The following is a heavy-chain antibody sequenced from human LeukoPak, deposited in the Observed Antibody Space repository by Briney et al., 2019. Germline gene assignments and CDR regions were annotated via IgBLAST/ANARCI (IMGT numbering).Heavy chain of an antibody. V-gene: IGHV4-61*05. CDR3: ARVSPVSGWYPIGYYYYYMDV. CDR1: GVSISSSNSY. CDR2: IYYSGST. Sequence: PAETLSLTCTVSGVSISSSNSYWGWIRQPPGKGLGWIGYIYYSGSTNYNPSLKSQVTISVDTSKNQFSLKLSSVTAADTAVYYCARVSPVSGWYPIGYYYYYMDVWGKGTTVTISS. D-gene: IGHD6-19*01. J-gene: IGHJ6*03.